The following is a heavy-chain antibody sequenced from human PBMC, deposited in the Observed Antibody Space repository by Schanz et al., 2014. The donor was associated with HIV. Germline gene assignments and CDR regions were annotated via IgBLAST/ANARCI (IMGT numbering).Heavy chain of an antibody. CDR3: ARGLPADY. Sequence: VQLVESGGDLVQPGRSLRLSCAASGFTFDDYAMHWVRQAPGKGLEWVSGISWNSGNIAYADSVRGRFTISRDNAKNSLYLQMNSLRAEDTAVYFCARGLPADYWGQGTLVTVSS. V-gene: IGHV3-9*01. CDR2: ISWNSGNI. CDR1: GFTFDDYA. J-gene: IGHJ4*02. D-gene: IGHD5-18*01.